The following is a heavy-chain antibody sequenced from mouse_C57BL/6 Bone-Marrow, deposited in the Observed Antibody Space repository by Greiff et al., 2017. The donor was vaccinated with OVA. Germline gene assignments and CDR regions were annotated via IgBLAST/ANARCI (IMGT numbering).Heavy chain of an antibody. CDR3: ARRSDYGNYRYYAMDY. D-gene: IGHD2-1*01. CDR2: IYPGSGNT. V-gene: IGHV1-66*01. CDR1: GYSFTSYY. Sequence: QVQLKESGPELVKPGASVKISCKASGYSFTSYYIHWVKQRPGQGLEWIGWIYPGSGNTKYNEKFKGKATLTADTSSSTAYMQLSSLTSEDSAVYYCARRSDYGNYRYYAMDYWGQGTSVTVAS. J-gene: IGHJ4*01.